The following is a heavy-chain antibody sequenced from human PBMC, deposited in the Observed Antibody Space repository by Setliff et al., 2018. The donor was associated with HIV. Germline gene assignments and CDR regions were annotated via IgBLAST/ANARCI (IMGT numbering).Heavy chain of an antibody. CDR3: ARVPPEYSSSSQAFDI. CDR2: ISTSGIT. CDR1: GGSISSGTYY. Sequence: SETLSLTCTVSGGSISSGTYYWSWIRQPAGKGLEWVGHISTSGITNYNPSLKSRVTVSVDTSKNKFSLKMRSVTAADTAVYYCARVPPEYSSSSQAFDIWGQGTKVTVSS. V-gene: IGHV4-61*09. D-gene: IGHD6-6*01. J-gene: IGHJ3*02.